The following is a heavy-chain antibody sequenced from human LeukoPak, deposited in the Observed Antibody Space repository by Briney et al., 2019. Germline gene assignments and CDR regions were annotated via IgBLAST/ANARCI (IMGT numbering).Heavy chain of an antibody. V-gene: IGHV1-69*04. J-gene: IGHJ4*02. Sequence: GASVKVSCKASGGTFSSYAISWVRQAPGQGLEWMGRIIPILCIANYAQKFQGRVTITADKSTSTAYMELSSLRSEDTAVYYCARSSYGSGIHEVGSDYWGQGTLVTVSS. CDR1: GGTFSSYA. CDR2: IIPILCIA. D-gene: IGHD3-10*01. CDR3: ARSSYGSGIHEVGSDY.